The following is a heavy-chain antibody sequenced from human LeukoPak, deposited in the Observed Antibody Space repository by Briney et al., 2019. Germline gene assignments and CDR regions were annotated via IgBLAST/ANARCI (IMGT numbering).Heavy chain of an antibody. V-gene: IGHV4-4*07. J-gene: IGHJ3*02. D-gene: IGHD3-10*01. CDR3: ARGWFPDI. Sequence: SETLSLTCTVSGGSISTYYWSWIRQPAGKGLEWIGRIYSSVSTNYNPSLKSRVTMSVDSSKNQFSLKLRSVTAADTAVYYCARGWFPDIWGQGTMVTVSS. CDR1: GGSISTYY. CDR2: IYSSVST.